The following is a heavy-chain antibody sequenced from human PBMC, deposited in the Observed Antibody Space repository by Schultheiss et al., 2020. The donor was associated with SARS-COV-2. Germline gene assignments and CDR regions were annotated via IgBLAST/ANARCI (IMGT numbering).Heavy chain of an antibody. Sequence: GGSLRLSCAASGFTVSDTSMSWVRQAPGKGLEWVSLLYSGGSTYYADSVKGRFTISRDISQNTLYLQMNSLRAEDTAVYYCAKPRRVSWGQGTLVTVSS. CDR2: LYSGGST. D-gene: IGHD5/OR15-5a*01. CDR3: AKPRRVS. V-gene: IGHV3-66*04. CDR1: GFTVSDTS. J-gene: IGHJ4*02.